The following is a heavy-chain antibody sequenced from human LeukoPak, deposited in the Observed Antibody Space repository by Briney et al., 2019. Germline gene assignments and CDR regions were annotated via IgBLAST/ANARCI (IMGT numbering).Heavy chain of an antibody. J-gene: IGHJ5*02. Sequence: TGGSLRLSCAASGFTFDDYAMHWVRQAPGKGLEWVSLITSDGAGTYYADSVTGRFTVSRDNSKNSLFLQMNNLRLEDTGFYYCAKDLASVGTSWFDPWGQGTLVTVSS. D-gene: IGHD1-14*01. V-gene: IGHV3-43D*04. CDR2: ITSDGAGT. CDR1: GFTFDDYA. CDR3: AKDLASVGTSWFDP.